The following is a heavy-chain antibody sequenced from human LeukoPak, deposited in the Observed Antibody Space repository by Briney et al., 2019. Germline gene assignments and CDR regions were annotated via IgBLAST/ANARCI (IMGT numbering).Heavy chain of an antibody. CDR3: AKGDDILTGPFDY. Sequence: AGGSLRLSCAASGFTFGDYALHWVRQLPGKGLEWVSGISWNSGSIGYADSVKGRFTISRDNAKNSLYLQMNSLRAEDTALYYCAKGDDILTGPFDYWGQGTLVTVSS. CDR1: GFTFGDYA. CDR2: ISWNSGSI. V-gene: IGHV3-9*01. D-gene: IGHD3-9*01. J-gene: IGHJ4*02.